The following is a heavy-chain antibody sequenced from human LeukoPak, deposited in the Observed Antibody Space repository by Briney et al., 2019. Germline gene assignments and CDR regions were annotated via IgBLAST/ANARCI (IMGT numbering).Heavy chain of an antibody. CDR1: GGSFSGYY. Sequence: SETLSLTCAVYGGSFSGYYWSWIRQPPGKGLEWIGEINHSGSTNYNPSLKSRVTISVDTSKNQFSLKLSSVTAADTAVYYCARGWELLSNYWGQGTLVTVSS. V-gene: IGHV4-34*01. J-gene: IGHJ4*02. CDR2: INHSGST. CDR3: ARGWELLSNY. D-gene: IGHD1-26*01.